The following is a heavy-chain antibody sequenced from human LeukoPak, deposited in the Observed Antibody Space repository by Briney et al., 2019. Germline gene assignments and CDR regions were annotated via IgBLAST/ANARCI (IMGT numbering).Heavy chain of an antibody. CDR3: ARETPYGDYTYYFDY. Sequence: SETLSLTCTVSGSSISSGDYYWSWIRQPPGKGLEWIGYIYYSGSTYYNPSLKSRVTISVDTSKNQFSLKLSSVTAADTAVYYCARETPYGDYTYYFDYWGQGTLVTVSS. D-gene: IGHD4-17*01. V-gene: IGHV4-30-4*01. CDR2: IYYSGST. J-gene: IGHJ4*02. CDR1: GSSISSGDYY.